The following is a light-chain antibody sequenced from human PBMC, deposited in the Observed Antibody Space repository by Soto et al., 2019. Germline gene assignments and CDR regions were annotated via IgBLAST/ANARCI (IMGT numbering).Light chain of an antibody. J-gene: IGLJ2*01. CDR3: TSWTTSTTMI. CDR2: DVN. Sequence: QSALTQPASVSGSPGQSITISCTGTSSDIGAYNFVSWYQQHPGKAPKLMLYDVNIRPSGVSNRVSGSKSGNTASLTISGLQAEYEADYYCTSWTTSTTMIFGGGTKVTVL. V-gene: IGLV2-14*03. CDR1: SSDIGAYNF.